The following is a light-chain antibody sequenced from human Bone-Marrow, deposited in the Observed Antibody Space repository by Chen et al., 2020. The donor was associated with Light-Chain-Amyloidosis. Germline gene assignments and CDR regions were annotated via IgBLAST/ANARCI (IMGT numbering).Light chain of an antibody. CDR2: YAS. CDR3: MQVLQTPYS. CDR1: ASLPRIDGNHY. V-gene: IGKV2-28*01. J-gene: IGKJ2*03. Sequence: DIVMTQSPPSLPVPPGEPASLSCRSTASLPRIDGNHYLDWYLQRPGQSPQLLIFYASNRASGVPDRFSGGVSGSHFTLRISRVEAEDVGVYYCMQVLQTPYSFGQGTRLDI.